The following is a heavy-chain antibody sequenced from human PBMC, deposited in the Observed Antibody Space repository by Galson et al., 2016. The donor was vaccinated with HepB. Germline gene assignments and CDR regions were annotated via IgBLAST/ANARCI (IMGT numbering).Heavy chain of an antibody. CDR1: GYALRNYG. J-gene: IGHJ4*02. CDR2: DSMDGRRK. V-gene: IGHV3-30*18. CDR3: AKRHEYCPPVGCSVDY. D-gene: IGHD2/OR15-2a*01. Sequence: SLRLSCAASGYALRNYGMHWVRQAPGKGLEWVAADSMDGRRKFYADSVKGRFTISRDNSNNMLFLQMSSLRADDTAVYYCAKRHEYCPPVGCSVDYWGQGTLASVSS.